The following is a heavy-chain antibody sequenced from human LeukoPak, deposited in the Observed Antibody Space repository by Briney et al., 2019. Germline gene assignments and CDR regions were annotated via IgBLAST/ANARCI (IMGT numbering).Heavy chain of an antibody. CDR3: ARRMTTAYWYFDL. J-gene: IGHJ2*01. CDR1: GDSVSSGFYY. Sequence: PSETLSLTCTVSGDSVSSGFYYWRWIRQPPGKGLEWIGYIYYSGSTNYNPSLKSRVTISVDTSKNHFSLKLSSVTATDTAVYYCARRMTTAYWYFDLWGRGTLVTVSS. D-gene: IGHD4-17*01. CDR2: IYYSGST. V-gene: IGHV4-61*03.